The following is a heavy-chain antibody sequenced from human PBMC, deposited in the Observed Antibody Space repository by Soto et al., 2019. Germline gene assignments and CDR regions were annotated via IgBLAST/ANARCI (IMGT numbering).Heavy chain of an antibody. Sequence: ASVKVSCKASGYTFTSYGISWVRQAPGQGLEWMGWISTYNGNTNYAQKVQGRVTMTTDTPTSTAYMELRSLRSDDTAVYYCARDRSPTIAATPPHEASDIWGQGTVVTVSS. CDR1: GYTFTSYG. CDR2: ISTYNGNT. J-gene: IGHJ3*02. V-gene: IGHV1-18*01. D-gene: IGHD2-15*01. CDR3: ARDRSPTIAATPPHEASDI.